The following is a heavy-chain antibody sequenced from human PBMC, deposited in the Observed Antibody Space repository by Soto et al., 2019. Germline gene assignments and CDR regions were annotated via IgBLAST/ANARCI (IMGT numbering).Heavy chain of an antibody. CDR2: INHSGST. CDR1: GGSFSGYY. J-gene: IGHJ4*02. Sequence: SETLSLTCTVYGGSFSGYYWSWIRQPPGKGLEWIGEINHSGSTNYNPSLKSRVTISVDTSKRQFSLRLTSVAAADTAVYYCARGAQGRGTAFDSWGQGIQVTVSS. D-gene: IGHD1-1*01. V-gene: IGHV4-34*01. CDR3: ARGAQGRGTAFDS.